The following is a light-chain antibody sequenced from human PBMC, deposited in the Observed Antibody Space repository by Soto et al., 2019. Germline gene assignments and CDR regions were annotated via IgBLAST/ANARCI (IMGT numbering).Light chain of an antibody. V-gene: IGLV1-40*01. CDR1: SSNIGAGYD. Sequence: QAVLTQPPSVSGAPGQRVTISCTGSSSNIGAGYDVHWYQQLPGTAPKLLIYGNSNRPSGVPDRFSGSKSGTSASLAITGLQAEDEVDYSCQSYDSSLSGYVFGTGTEVTVL. CDR3: QSYDSSLSGYV. CDR2: GNS. J-gene: IGLJ1*01.